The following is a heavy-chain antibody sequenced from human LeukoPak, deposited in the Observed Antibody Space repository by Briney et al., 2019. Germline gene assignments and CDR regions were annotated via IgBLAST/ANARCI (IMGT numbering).Heavy chain of an antibody. J-gene: IGHJ4*02. V-gene: IGHV3-23*01. D-gene: IGHD3-10*01. CDR1: GFTFSSYA. CDR2: ISGSASST. CDR3: AKDQGRGYGSGSFSSDY. Sequence: GGSLRLSCAAPGFTFSSYAMSWVRQAPGKGLEWVSGISGSASSTNYADSVEGRFTISRDNSKNEVYLQMNSLRAEDTAVYYCAKDQGRGYGSGSFSSDYWGQGTLVTVSS.